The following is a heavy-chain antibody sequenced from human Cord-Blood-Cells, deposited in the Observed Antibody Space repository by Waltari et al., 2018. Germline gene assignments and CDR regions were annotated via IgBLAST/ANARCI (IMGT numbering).Heavy chain of an antibody. J-gene: IGHJ4*02. V-gene: IGHV3-23*01. CDR3: AKGPPSGITGTTTDY. Sequence: EVQLLESGGGLVQPGGSLRLSCAASGFTFSSFAMTWVRQAPGKGLGGVSAISGSGGSTYYADSVKGRFTISRDNSKNTLYLQMNSLRAEDTAVYYCAKGPPSGITGTTTDYWGQGTLVTVSS. CDR1: GFTFSSFA. D-gene: IGHD1-7*01. CDR2: ISGSGGST.